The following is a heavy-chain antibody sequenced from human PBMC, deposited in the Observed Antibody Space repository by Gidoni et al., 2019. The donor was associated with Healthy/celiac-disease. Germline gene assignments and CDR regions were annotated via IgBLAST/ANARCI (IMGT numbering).Heavy chain of an antibody. D-gene: IGHD4-4*01. J-gene: IGHJ4*02. CDR2: INHSGST. Sequence: QVQLQQWGAGLLKPSETLSLTCAVYGGSFSGYYWSWIRQPPGKGLEWIGEINHSGSTNYNPSLKSRVTISVDTSKNQFSLKLSSVTAADTAVYYCARGTLDRGQRPTVKSIHRRYYFDYWGQGTLVTVSS. CDR1: GGSFSGYY. CDR3: ARGTLDRGQRPTVKSIHRRYYFDY. V-gene: IGHV4-34*01.